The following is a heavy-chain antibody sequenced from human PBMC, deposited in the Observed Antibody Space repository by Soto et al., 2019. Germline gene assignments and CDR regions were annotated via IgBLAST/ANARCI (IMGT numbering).Heavy chain of an antibody. V-gene: IGHV2-5*02. J-gene: IGHJ4*02. D-gene: IGHD2-15*01. CDR2: IYWDDDK. Sequence: QITLKESGPTLVKPTQTLTLTCTFTGFSLSASGVGVGWIRQPPGKALEWLAVIYWDDDKRYSPSLKSRLTITKDTSKNQVVLTMTNMDPEDTATYYCAHTLYSCRGTSCYTPPDYWGQGILVTVSS. CDR3: AHTLYSCRGTSCYTPPDY. CDR1: GFSLSASGVG.